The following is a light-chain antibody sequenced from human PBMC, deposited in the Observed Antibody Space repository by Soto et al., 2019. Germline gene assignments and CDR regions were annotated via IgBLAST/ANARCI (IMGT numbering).Light chain of an antibody. J-gene: IGKJ1*01. V-gene: IGKV3-11*01. CDR2: DAS. Sequence: EIVLTQSPATLSLSPGERATLSCRASQSVSSYLAWYQQKPGQAPRLLIYDASNRATDFPARFSGSGSGTEFTLTISGLQSDDFAVYFCQQYKNWPPWTFGHGTKVEIK. CDR1: QSVSSY. CDR3: QQYKNWPPWT.